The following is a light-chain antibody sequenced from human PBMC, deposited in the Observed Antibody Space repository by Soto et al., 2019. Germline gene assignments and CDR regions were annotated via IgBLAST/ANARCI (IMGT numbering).Light chain of an antibody. V-gene: IGLV1-51*01. J-gene: IGLJ2*01. Sequence: QSVLTQPPSVSAAPGQRVTIYCSGSSSNIGNNYVSWCQQPPGTAPKVLIYDNDNRPSGIPDRFSGSKSGTSATLGITGPQAGDEADYYCATSDTSLRAVVFGGGTKLTVL. CDR3: ATSDTSLRAVV. CDR2: DND. CDR1: SSNIGNNY.